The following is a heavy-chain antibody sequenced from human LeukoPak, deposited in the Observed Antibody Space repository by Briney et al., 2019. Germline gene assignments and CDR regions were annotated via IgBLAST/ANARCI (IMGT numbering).Heavy chain of an antibody. CDR3: ARDFVDYFDP. D-gene: IGHD5-12*01. CDR2: ISSSSSAI. Sequence: GGSLRLSCAASGFTFSHYSMNWVRQAPGKGLEWVSSISSSSSAIYYADSVKGRLSISRDNAKNSLYLQMNSLRDEDTAVYYCARDFVDYFDPWGRGTLVTVSS. J-gene: IGHJ5*02. V-gene: IGHV3-48*02. CDR1: GFTFSHYS.